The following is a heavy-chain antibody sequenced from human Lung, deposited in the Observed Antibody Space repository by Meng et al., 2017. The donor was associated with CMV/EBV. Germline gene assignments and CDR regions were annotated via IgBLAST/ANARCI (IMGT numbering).Heavy chain of an antibody. CDR3: ASCRGTSCHDGIDF. Sequence: GSLRLXXTVSGGSISGYYWSFIRQSPGKGLEWIGYISYGGGTKYNPSLQSRVTMSLATSEKQFTLKLTSLTAADTAVYYCASCRGTSCHDGIDFWGQGTMVXVSS. J-gene: IGHJ6*02. CDR2: ISYGGGT. V-gene: IGHV4-59*13. CDR1: GGSISGYY. D-gene: IGHD2-2*01.